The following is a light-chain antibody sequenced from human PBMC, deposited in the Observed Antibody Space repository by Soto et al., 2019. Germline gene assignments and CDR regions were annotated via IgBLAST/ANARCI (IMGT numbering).Light chain of an antibody. CDR3: QKYNSYSWK. CDR1: QNIFNR. V-gene: IGKV1-5*03. CDR2: KAS. J-gene: IGKJ1*01. Sequence: DIQITQSPSTLSSSVIYMVTITFRSRQNIFNRLALYQQKPGKAPQLLIYKASSLESGVPSTFSGSGSGTEFTLTISSLQPDDFATYYCQKYNSYSWKFGQGTKVDIK.